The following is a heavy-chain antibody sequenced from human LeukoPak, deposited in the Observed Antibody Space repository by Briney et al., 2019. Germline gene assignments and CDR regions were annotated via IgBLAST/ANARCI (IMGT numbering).Heavy chain of an antibody. CDR2: INPSGGST. CDR3: ARDPLHYDFWSGYEAAEYFQH. Sequence: ASVKVSCKASGYTFTSYYMHWVRQAPGQGLEWMGIINPSGGSTSYAQKFQGRVTMTRDTSTSTVYMELSSLRFEDTAVYYCARDPLHYDFWSGYEAAEYFQHWGQGTLVTVSS. D-gene: IGHD3-3*01. CDR1: GYTFTSYY. J-gene: IGHJ1*01. V-gene: IGHV1-46*01.